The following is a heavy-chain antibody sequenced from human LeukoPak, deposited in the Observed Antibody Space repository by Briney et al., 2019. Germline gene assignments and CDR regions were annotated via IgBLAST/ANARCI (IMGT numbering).Heavy chain of an antibody. V-gene: IGHV3-15*01. CDR3: AYWSSSSWNY. CDR1: GFTFSNAW. J-gene: IGHJ4*02. D-gene: IGHD6-13*01. Sequence: GGSLRLSCAASGFTFSNAWLSWVRQAPGKGLEWLGRIKSKTDGGTTDYAAPVKGRFTISRDDSKNTLYLQMNSLKTEDTAVYYCAYWSSSSWNYWGQGTLVTVSS. CDR2: IKSKTDGGTT.